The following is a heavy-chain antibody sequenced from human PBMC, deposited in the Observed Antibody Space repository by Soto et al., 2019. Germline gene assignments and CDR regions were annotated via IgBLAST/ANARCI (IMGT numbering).Heavy chain of an antibody. Sequence: QVQLQESGPGLVKPSQTLSLTCSVSGGSISSGGYYWCWIRQNPGKGLEWIGYIDYSGSTNYNPSLKSRITISVDTSENQFSLKLTSVTAADTAVYYCARRDSGYIHGPPHYYYGLDVWGQGTTVTVSS. D-gene: IGHD5-18*01. V-gene: IGHV4-31*03. CDR2: IDYSGST. CDR3: ARRDSGYIHGPPHYYYGLDV. J-gene: IGHJ6*02. CDR1: GGSISSGGYY.